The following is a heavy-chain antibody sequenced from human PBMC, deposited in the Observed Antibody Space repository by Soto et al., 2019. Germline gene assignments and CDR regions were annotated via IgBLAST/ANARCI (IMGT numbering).Heavy chain of an antibody. CDR1: GFTFSSYA. J-gene: IGHJ4*02. V-gene: IGHV3-23*01. D-gene: IGHD1-26*01. CDR3: EKDSWWEVPRYNFDS. Sequence: EVQLLESGGVLVQSGGSLRLSCAASGFTFSSYAMSWVRQAPGKGLEWVSIISGSASRTYYADSVKGRFTIYRDNSKNTLDLQMNSLRVKDTAVYYCEKDSWWEVPRYNFDSWGRGTLVTVSS. CDR2: ISGSASRT.